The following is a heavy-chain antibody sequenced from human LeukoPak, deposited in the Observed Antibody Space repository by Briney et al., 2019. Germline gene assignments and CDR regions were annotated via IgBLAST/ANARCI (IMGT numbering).Heavy chain of an antibody. J-gene: IGHJ4*02. D-gene: IGHD5-18*01. CDR3: AKGGYSYAVNW. Sequence: PGGSLRLSCTASGFSFKDYYMNWVRQAPGKGLEWVSAISGSGGSTYYADSVKGRFTISRDNSKNTLYLQMNSLRAEDTAVYYCAKGGYSYAVNWWGQGTLVTVSS. V-gene: IGHV3-23*01. CDR2: ISGSGGST. CDR1: GFSFKDYY.